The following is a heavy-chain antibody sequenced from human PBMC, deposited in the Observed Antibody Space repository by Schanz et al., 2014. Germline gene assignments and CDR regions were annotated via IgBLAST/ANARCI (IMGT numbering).Heavy chain of an antibody. CDR2: ISSSSSYT. CDR1: GFTFSDYY. CDR3: AKVAPAATYLDS. V-gene: IGHV3-11*05. D-gene: IGHD2-2*01. Sequence: VQLVESGGGMVQPGGSLRLSCAASGFTFSDYYMSWIRQAPGKGLEWVSYISSSSSYTNYADSVKGRFTISRDNAKNSLYLQMNSLRVEDTAVYYCAKVAPAATYLDSWGLGTLVTVSA. J-gene: IGHJ4*02.